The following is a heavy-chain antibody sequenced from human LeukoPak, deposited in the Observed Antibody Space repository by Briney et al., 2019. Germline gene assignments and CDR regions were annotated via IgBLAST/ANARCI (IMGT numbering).Heavy chain of an antibody. D-gene: IGHD6-19*01. J-gene: IGHJ6*04. Sequence: GGSLRLSCAASEFTVSSYWMHWVRQAPGKGLVWVSRINSDGSSTSYADSVKGRFTISRDNAKNTLYLQMNSLRAEDTAVYYCARGLAVAVSIWDYYYGMDVWGKETTVTVSS. CDR2: INSDGSST. CDR1: EFTVSSYW. V-gene: IGHV3-74*01. CDR3: ARGLAVAVSIWDYYYGMDV.